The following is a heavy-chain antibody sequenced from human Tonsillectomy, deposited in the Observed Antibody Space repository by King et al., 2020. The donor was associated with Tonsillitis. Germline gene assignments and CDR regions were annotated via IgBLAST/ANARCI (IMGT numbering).Heavy chain of an antibody. CDR2: INNSGNT. CDR3: ARGRLYDILTAWFDP. Sequence: VQLQQWGAGLLKPSETLTLTCAVYGGSFSGYYWSWIRQPPGKGLEWIGEINNSGNTNYNPSLKSRVTISVDMSKNQFSLKLSSVTAADSAVYFCARGRLYDILTAWFDPWGQGTLVTVSS. D-gene: IGHD3-9*01. V-gene: IGHV4-34*01. J-gene: IGHJ5*02. CDR1: GGSFSGYY.